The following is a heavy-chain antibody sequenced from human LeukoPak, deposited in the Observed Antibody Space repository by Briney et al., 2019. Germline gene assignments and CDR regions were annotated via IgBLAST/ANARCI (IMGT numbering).Heavy chain of an antibody. CDR1: GYTFTGYY. CDR3: ATRPPAYDWFDP. Sequence: GASVKVSCKASGYTFTGYYMHWVRQAPGQGLEWMGIINPSGGSTSYAQKFQGRVTMTRDTSTSTVYMELSSLRSEDTAVYYCATRPPAYDWFDPWGQGTLVTVSS. D-gene: IGHD2-21*01. CDR2: INPSGGST. V-gene: IGHV1-46*01. J-gene: IGHJ5*02.